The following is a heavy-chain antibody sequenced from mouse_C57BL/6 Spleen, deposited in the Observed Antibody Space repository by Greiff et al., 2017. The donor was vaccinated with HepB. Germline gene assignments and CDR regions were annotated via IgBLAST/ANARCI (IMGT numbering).Heavy chain of an antibody. CDR2: IDPSDSYT. V-gene: IGHV1-50*01. J-gene: IGHJ2*01. D-gene: IGHD1-1*01. Sequence: VQLQQPGAELVKPGASVKLSCKASGYTFTSYWMQWVKQRPGQGLEWIGEIDPSDSYTNYNQKFKGKATLTVDTSSSTAYMQLSSLTSEYSEVYDCARNYYGSSSYFDYWGQGTTLTVSS. CDR1: GYTFTSYW. CDR3: ARNYYGSSSYFDY.